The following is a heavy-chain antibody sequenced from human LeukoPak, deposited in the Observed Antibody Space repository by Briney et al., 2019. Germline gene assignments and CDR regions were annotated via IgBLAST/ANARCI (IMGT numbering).Heavy chain of an antibody. Sequence: GGSLRLSCAASGFTFSSYSMNWVRQAPGKGLEWVSSISSSGSYIYYADSLKGRFTISRDNAKNSLYLQMNSLRAEDTAVYYCARDPGQWLVPDAFDIWGQGTLVTVSS. J-gene: IGHJ3*02. CDR3: ARDPGQWLVPDAFDI. CDR1: GFTFSSYS. D-gene: IGHD6-19*01. V-gene: IGHV3-21*01. CDR2: ISSSGSYI.